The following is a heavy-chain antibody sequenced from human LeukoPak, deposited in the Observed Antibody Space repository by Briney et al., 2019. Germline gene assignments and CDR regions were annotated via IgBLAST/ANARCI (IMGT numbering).Heavy chain of an antibody. J-gene: IGHJ4*02. D-gene: IGHD2-15*01. CDR1: GFTFSDYY. CDR2: IKQDGSEK. V-gene: IGHV3-7*01. CDR3: ARGGLFKYFFDY. Sequence: GGSLRLSCAASGFTFSDYYMSWIRQAPGKGLEWAANIKQDGSEKYYVDSVKGRFTISRDNAKNMLYLQMNSLRAEDTAVYYCARGGLFKYFFDYWGQGTPVTVSS.